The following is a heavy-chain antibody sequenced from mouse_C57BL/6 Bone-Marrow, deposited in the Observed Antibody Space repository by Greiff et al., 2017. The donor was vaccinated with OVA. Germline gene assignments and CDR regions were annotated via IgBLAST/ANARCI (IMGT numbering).Heavy chain of an antibody. CDR2: IWSGGST. V-gene: IGHV2-4*01. D-gene: IGHD1-1*01. J-gene: IGHJ4*01. CDR3: AKNRDYGSSSYAMDY. Sequence: VKLLESGPGLVQPSQSLSITCTVSGFSLTSYGVHWVRQPPGKGLEWLGVIWSGGSTDYNAAFISRLSISKDNSKSQVFFKMNSLQADDTAIYYCAKNRDYGSSSYAMDYWGQGTSVTVSS. CDR1: GFSLTSYG.